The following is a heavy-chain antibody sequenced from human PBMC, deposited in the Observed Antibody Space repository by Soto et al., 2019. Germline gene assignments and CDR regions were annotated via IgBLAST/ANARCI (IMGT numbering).Heavy chain of an antibody. D-gene: IGHD3-3*01. J-gene: IGHJ4*02. CDR1: GLTISNAW. Sequence: EVQLVESGGGLVRPGGSLRLSCAASGLTISNAWMSWVRQAPGKGLQWVGRIKSKTDVGTTHYAEPVKGRFTMSRDDSKNTFDLQINSLKAEDTAVYYCTTSGTRYELWGGDYDKWGQGIQVTVSS. CDR2: IKSKTDVGTT. V-gene: IGHV3-15*01. CDR3: TTSGTRYELWGGDYDK.